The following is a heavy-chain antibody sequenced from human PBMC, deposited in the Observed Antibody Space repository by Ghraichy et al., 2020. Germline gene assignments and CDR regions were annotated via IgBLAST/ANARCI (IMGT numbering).Heavy chain of an antibody. D-gene: IGHD2-21*02. J-gene: IGHJ4*02. CDR3: ATFVVVTATLDY. CDR1: GYTLTELS. CDR2: FDPEDGET. V-gene: IGHV1-24*01. Sequence: ASVKVSCKVSGYTLTELSMHWVRQAPGKGLEWMGGFDPEDGETIYAQKFQGRVTMTEDTSTDTAYMELSSLRSEDTAVYYCATFVVVTATLDYWGQGTLVTVSS.